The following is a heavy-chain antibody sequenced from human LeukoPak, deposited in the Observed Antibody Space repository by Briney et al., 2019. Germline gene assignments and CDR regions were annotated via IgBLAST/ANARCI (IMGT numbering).Heavy chain of an antibody. V-gene: IGHV1-58*02. J-gene: IGHJ6*03. Sequence: SVKVSCKPSLFTFTRSVMQWVRPAREQSLEWIGWIVLGSGNTNYAQKFQESVTITRDMSTSTAYMELSSLRSEDTAVYYCAAEARGTVTTEIHDYYYYYMDVWGKGTTVTVSS. CDR1: LFTFTRSV. CDR2: IVLGSGNT. CDR3: AAEARGTVTTEIHDYYYYYMDV. D-gene: IGHD4-17*01.